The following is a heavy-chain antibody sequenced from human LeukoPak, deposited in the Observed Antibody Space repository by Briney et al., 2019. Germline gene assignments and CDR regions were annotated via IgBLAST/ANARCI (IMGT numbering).Heavy chain of an antibody. Sequence: GGSLRLSCAASGFTFSSYWMSWVRQAPGKGLEWVANIKQDGSEKYYVDSVKGRFTISRDNAKNSLYLQMNSLRAEDTAVYYCARSSSRYCSGGSCYSGVLGYFDYWGQGTLVTVSS. V-gene: IGHV3-7*01. J-gene: IGHJ4*02. CDR3: ARSSSRYCSGGSCYSGVLGYFDY. CDR1: GFTFSSYW. CDR2: IKQDGSEK. D-gene: IGHD2-15*01.